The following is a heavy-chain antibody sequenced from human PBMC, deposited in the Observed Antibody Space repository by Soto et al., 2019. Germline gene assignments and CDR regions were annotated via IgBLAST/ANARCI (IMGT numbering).Heavy chain of an antibody. V-gene: IGHV1-69*01. Sequence: QVPLVQSGAEVKKPGSSVKVSCKASGGTFSSYAIIWVRQAPGQGLEWLGGIIPIFGTANYAQKFQGRVTITADESTSTAYMDLSSLRSEDTAVYYCAREKGRKTPFDYWGQGTLVTVSS. CDR2: IIPIFGTA. J-gene: IGHJ4*02. CDR1: GGTFSSYA. CDR3: AREKGRKTPFDY.